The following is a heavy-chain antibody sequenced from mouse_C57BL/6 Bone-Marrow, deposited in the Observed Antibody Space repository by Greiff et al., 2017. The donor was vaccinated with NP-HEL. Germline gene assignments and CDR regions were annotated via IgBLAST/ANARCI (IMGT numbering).Heavy chain of an antibody. CDR1: GFNIKDDY. V-gene: IGHV14-4*01. CDR2: IDPENGDT. CDR3: TRQLRLRPWFAY. Sequence: DVKLVESGAELVRPGASVKLSCTASGFNIKDDYMHWVKQRPEQGLEWIGWIDPENGDTEYASKFQGKATITADTSSNTAYLQLSSLTSEDTAVYYCTRQLRLRPWFAYWGQGTLVTVSA. J-gene: IGHJ3*01. D-gene: IGHD3-2*02.